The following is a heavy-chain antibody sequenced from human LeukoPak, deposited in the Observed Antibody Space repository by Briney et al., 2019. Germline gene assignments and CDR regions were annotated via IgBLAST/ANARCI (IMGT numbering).Heavy chain of an antibody. CDR2: ISVYNGNT. Sequence: ASVKVSCNTSGYTFTDYYIHWVRQAPGQGLEWMGWISVYNGNTKYAQKLQGRVTMTTETSTSTVYMELRSPRSDDTAVYYCARDRGYRGRWDYWGQGTLVTVSS. CDR1: GYTFTDYY. D-gene: IGHD5-18*01. CDR3: ARDRGYRGRWDY. V-gene: IGHV1-18*04. J-gene: IGHJ4*02.